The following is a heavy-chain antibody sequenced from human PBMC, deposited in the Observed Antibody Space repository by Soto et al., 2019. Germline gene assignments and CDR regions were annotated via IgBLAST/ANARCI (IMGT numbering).Heavy chain of an antibody. V-gene: IGHV3-23*01. J-gene: IGHJ4*02. CDR2: ISDSGATT. D-gene: IGHD6-19*01. CDR3: AKDLCTYSSGSCYFDY. CDR1: GFTFSSYV. Sequence: VHLLESGGGLVQPGGSLRLSCAASGFTFSSYVMSWVRQAPGKGLEWVSTISDSGATTYYADSVKGRFTISRDNSKNTLYLQMNSLKAEDTAVYYCAKDLCTYSSGSCYFDYWGQGTLVTVSS.